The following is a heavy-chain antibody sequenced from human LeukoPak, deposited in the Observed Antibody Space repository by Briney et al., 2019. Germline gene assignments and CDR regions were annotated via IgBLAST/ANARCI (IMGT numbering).Heavy chain of an antibody. V-gene: IGHV3-30*02. J-gene: IGHJ4*02. D-gene: IGHD2-2*01. CDR1: GFTFSSYG. CDR2: IWYDGSNK. CDR3: AKEAQGCSITSCYFDS. Sequence: GGSLRLSCAASGFTFSSYGMHWVRQAPGKGLEWVAFIWYDGSNKYYADSVKGRFTISRDNSKNTLYLQMNSLRAEDTAVYYCAKEAQGCSITSCYFDSWGQGTLVTVSS.